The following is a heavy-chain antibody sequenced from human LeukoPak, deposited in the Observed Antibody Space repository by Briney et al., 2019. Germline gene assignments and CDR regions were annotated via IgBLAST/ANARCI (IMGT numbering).Heavy chain of an antibody. CDR1: GGSISSGSYY. V-gene: IGHV4-61*02. J-gene: IGHJ4*02. CDR2: IYTSGST. CDR3: ASSPMMVVVINGYYFDY. Sequence: SETLSLTCTVSGGSISSGSYYWSWIRQPAGKGLEWIGRIYTSGSTHYNPSLKSRVTISVDTSKNQFSLKLGSVTAADTAVYYCASSPMMVVVINGYYFDYWGQGTLVTVSS. D-gene: IGHD3-22*01.